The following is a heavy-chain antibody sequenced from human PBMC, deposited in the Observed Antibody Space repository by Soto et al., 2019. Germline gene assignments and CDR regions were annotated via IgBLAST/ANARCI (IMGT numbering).Heavy chain of an antibody. CDR1: GAAINSYY. D-gene: IGHD3-22*01. Sequence: ASETLSLTCTVSGAAINSYYWSWLRQAPGLGLEWIGYIYYTGSTNYNPSLESRVTVSVDRSRNQFSLELRSVTAADTAVYYCARVDGYFFFFDNWGQGTQVTVSS. V-gene: IGHV4-59*01. J-gene: IGHJ4*02. CDR2: IYYTGST. CDR3: ARVDGYFFFFDN.